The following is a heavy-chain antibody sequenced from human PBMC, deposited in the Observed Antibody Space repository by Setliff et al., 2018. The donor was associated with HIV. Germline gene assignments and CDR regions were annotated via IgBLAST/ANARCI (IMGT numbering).Heavy chain of an antibody. V-gene: IGHV5-51*01. CDR2: IYGTGFGA. D-gene: IGHD4-4*01. CDR1: GYSFVDFW. CDR3: ARLKSPTPYYYYGMDV. Sequence: PGESLKISCHLSGYSFVDFWIGWVRQMPGKGLEWMGVIYGTGFGARYSPSFEGQVTISADSSIATAYLQWSSLKASDTAIYYCARLKSPTPYYYYGMDVWGQGTTVTVSS. J-gene: IGHJ6*02.